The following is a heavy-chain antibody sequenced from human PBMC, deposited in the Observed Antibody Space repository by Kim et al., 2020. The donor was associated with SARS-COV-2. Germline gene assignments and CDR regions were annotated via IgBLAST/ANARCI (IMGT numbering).Heavy chain of an antibody. Sequence: KKIQGRCTMTRGTSPSTVYMELSSLRSEDTAVYYCASGDRGGVVIPFDYWGQGTLVTVSS. J-gene: IGHJ4*02. CDR3: ASGDRGGVVIPFDY. D-gene: IGHD3-3*01. V-gene: IGHV1-46*01.